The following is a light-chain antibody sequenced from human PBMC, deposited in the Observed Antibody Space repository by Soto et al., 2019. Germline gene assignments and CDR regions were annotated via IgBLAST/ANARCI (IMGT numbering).Light chain of an antibody. V-gene: IGKV1-39*01. CDR3: QHVSSKPT. CDR1: QTISTW. CDR2: AAS. J-gene: IGKJ1*01. Sequence: DIQMTQSPSSLSASVEDRVIITCRASQTISTWWAWYQQKSGKAPNLLIYAASTLQSGVPSRFSGSGSGTEFTLTINSLQPEDFATYYCQHVSSKPTFGQGTKVDIK.